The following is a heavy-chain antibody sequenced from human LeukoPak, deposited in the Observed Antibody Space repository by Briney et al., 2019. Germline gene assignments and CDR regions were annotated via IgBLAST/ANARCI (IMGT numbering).Heavy chain of an antibody. CDR1: GYTFTSYD. D-gene: IGHD3-16*01. V-gene: IGHV1-8*01. J-gene: IGHJ3*02. CDR3: ARGTENVLGSAFDI. Sequence: GASVKVSCKASGYTFTSYDINWVRQATGQGLEWMGWMNPNSGNTGCAQKFQGRVTMTRNTSISTAYMELSSLRSEDTAVYYCARGTENVLGSAFDIWGQGTMVTVSS. CDR2: MNPNSGNT.